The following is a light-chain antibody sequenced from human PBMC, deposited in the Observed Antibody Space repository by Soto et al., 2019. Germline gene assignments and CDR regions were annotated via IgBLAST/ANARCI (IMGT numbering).Light chain of an antibody. Sequence: ALTQPASVSGSPGQSITISCTGTSSDVGGYNYVSWYKQHPGKAPKLMIYDVSNRPSGVSNRFSGSKSGNTASLTISGLQAEDEADYYCSSYTSSSTLYVFGTGTKLTVL. CDR2: DVS. V-gene: IGLV2-14*01. CDR1: SSDVGGYNY. CDR3: SSYTSSSTLYV. J-gene: IGLJ1*01.